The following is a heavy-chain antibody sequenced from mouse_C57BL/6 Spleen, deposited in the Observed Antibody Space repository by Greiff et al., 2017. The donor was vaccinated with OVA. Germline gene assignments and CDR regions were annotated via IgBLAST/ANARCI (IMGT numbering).Heavy chain of an antibody. V-gene: IGHV5-17*01. D-gene: IGHD2-5*01. CDR1: GFTFSDYG. Sequence: EVMLVESGGGLVKPGGSLKLSCAASGFTFSDYGMHWVRQAPEKGLEWVAYISSGSSTIYYADTVKGRFTISRDNAKNTLFLQMTSLRSEDTAMYYCATYYSNYGGAMDYWGQGTSVTVSS. J-gene: IGHJ4*01. CDR2: ISSGSSTI. CDR3: ATYYSNYGGAMDY.